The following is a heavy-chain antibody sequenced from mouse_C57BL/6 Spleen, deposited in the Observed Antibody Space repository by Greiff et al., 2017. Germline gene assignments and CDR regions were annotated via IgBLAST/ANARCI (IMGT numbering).Heavy chain of an antibody. D-gene: IGHD1-2*01. CDR2: INPGSGGT. J-gene: IGHJ2*01. Sequence: QVQLQQSGAELVRPGTSVKVSCKASGYAFTNYLIEWVKQRPGQGLEWIGVINPGSGGTNDNEKFKGKATLTADKSSSTAYMQLSSLTSEDAAVYFCAREDLGLRPLDYWGQGTTLTVSS. CDR1: GYAFTNYL. V-gene: IGHV1-54*01. CDR3: AREDLGLRPLDY.